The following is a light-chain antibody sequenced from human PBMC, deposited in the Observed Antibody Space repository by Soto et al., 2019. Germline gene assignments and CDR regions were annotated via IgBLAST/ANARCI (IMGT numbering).Light chain of an antibody. CDR3: GTWDTSLSAVV. CDR1: SSNIGKNY. CDR2: VNN. Sequence: QSVLTQPPSVSAAPGQKVTISCSGSSSNIGKNYVSWYQRLPGTAPKLLIYVNNERSSGIPDRFSGSKSGTSATLGIAGLQTGDEADYYCGTWDTSLSAVVFGGATKLTVL. V-gene: IGLV1-51*01. J-gene: IGLJ2*01.